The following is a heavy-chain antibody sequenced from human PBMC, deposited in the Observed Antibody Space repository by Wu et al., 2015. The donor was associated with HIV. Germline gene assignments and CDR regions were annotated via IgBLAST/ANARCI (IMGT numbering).Heavy chain of an antibody. CDR3: ARGHYYDSSSSPMY. Sequence: VQLVQSGGEVKKPGASVRVACKSSGYIFTDYGIHWVRQAPGEGLEWMGWISAQNGNTEYAQKFQDRVMMTTETSSSTAYMELRSLRSDDSAVYFCARGHYYDSSSSPMYWGPGTRVTVSS. CDR1: GYIFTDYG. J-gene: IGHJ4*02. CDR2: ISAQNGNT. D-gene: IGHD3-22*01. V-gene: IGHV1-18*01.